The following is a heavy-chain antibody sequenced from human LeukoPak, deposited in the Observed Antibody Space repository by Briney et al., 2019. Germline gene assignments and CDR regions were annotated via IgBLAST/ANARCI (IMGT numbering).Heavy chain of an antibody. D-gene: IGHD3-22*01. Sequence: SETLSLTCAVSGGSISGYFWSWIRQPPGKGLEWIGFIYTSGSTAYNPSLKSRVTMSLDTSKNQLSLKLTSLTAADTAVYYCARLAIYDSSGYYYDYWGQGTLVTVS. CDR3: ARLAIYDSSGYYYDY. CDR1: GGSISGYF. J-gene: IGHJ4*02. V-gene: IGHV4-4*09. CDR2: IYTSGST.